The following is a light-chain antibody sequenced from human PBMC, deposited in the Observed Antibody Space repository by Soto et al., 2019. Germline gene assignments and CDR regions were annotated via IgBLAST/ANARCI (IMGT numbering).Light chain of an antibody. CDR2: GAS. J-gene: IGKJ1*01. Sequence: EIVLTQSPATLSVSLGDSATLSCRASQSVSLSLAWYQMRPGQPPRLLIYGASPRASDMPARFSGSGSGTDFALSISSQQSEDFAVYFCQQYHIWPAWTFGQGTKVQLK. CDR1: QSVSLS. V-gene: IGKV3-15*01. CDR3: QQYHIWPAWT.